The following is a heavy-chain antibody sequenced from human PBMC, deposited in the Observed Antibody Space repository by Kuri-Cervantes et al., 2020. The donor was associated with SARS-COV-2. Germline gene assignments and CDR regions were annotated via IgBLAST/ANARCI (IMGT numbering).Heavy chain of an antibody. CDR3: ARDLGILTGYYSHYYYYYGMDV. CDR2: ISSSSSYI. Sequence: GSLRLSCAASGFTFSSYSMNWVRQAPGKGLEWVSSISSSSSYIYYADSVKGRFTISRDDAKNSLYLQMNSLRVEDTAVYYCARDLGILTGYYSHYYYYYGMDVWGQGTTVTVSS. CDR1: GFTFSSYS. J-gene: IGHJ6*02. D-gene: IGHD3-9*01. V-gene: IGHV3-21*01.